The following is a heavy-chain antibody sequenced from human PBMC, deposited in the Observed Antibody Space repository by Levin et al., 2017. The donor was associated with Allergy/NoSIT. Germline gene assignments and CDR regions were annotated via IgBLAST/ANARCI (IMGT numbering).Heavy chain of an antibody. CDR3: ARDQAVAGTPFFDY. CDR1: GGSISSYY. J-gene: IGHJ4*02. D-gene: IGHD6-19*01. Sequence: SQTLSLACTVSGGSISSYYWSWIRQPPGKGLEWIGYIYYSGSTNYNPSLKSRVTISVDTSKNQFSLKLSSVTAADTAVYYCARDQAVAGTPFFDYWGQGTLVTVSS. V-gene: IGHV4-59*01. CDR2: IYYSGST.